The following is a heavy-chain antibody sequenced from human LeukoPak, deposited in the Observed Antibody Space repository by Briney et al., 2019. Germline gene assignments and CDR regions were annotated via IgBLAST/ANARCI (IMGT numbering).Heavy chain of an antibody. CDR2: IYGSGTT. Sequence: PSQTLSLTCTVSGGSVSSTAYYWSWIRQPPGKGLEWIGYIYGSGTTYYNPSLKSRVTISVDTSKNQFSLKLSSVTAADTAVYYCARAIARSWFDPWGQGTLVTVSS. D-gene: IGHD6-13*01. V-gene: IGHV4-31*03. J-gene: IGHJ5*02. CDR1: GGSVSSTAYY. CDR3: ARAIARSWFDP.